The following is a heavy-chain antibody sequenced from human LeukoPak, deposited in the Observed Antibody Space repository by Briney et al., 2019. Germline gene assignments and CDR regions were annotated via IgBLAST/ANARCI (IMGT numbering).Heavy chain of an antibody. Sequence: SETLSLTCTVSGGSISSYYWSWIRQPPGKGLEWIGYISYSGSTNFNPSLKSRVTISVDTSKNQFSLKLSSVTAADTAVFYCAREGTAGTNLNWFDPWGQGTLVTVSS. D-gene: IGHD1-1*01. J-gene: IGHJ5*02. CDR3: AREGTAGTNLNWFDP. CDR1: GGSISSYY. V-gene: IGHV4-59*01. CDR2: ISYSGST.